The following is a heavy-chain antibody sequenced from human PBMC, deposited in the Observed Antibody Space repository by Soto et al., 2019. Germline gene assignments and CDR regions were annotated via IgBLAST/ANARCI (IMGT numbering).Heavy chain of an antibody. Sequence: ASVKVSCKASGYTFTSYAMHWVRQAPGQRLEWMGWINAGNGNTKYSQKFQGRVTITRDTSASTAYMELSSLRSEDTAVYYCARVPKLHCSGGSCYWFDPWGQGTLVTVSS. CDR1: GYTFTSYA. CDR3: ARVPKLHCSGGSCYWFDP. CDR2: INAGNGNT. J-gene: IGHJ5*02. V-gene: IGHV1-3*01. D-gene: IGHD2-15*01.